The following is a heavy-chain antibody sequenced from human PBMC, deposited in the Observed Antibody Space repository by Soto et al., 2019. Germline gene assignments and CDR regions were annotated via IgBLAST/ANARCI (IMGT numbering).Heavy chain of an antibody. J-gene: IGHJ4*02. Sequence: SQTLSLTCTVSGGSISSYYWSWIRQPPGKGLEWIGYIYYSGSTNYNPSLKSRVTISVDTSKNQFSLKLSSVTAADTAVYYCARGPHINWGYFDYWGQGTLVTVSS. CDR1: GGSISSYY. D-gene: IGHD7-27*01. V-gene: IGHV4-59*01. CDR3: ARGPHINWGYFDY. CDR2: IYYSGST.